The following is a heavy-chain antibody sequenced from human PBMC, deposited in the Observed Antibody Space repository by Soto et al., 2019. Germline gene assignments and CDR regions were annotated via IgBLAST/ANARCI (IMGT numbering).Heavy chain of an antibody. J-gene: IGHJ3*02. V-gene: IGHV3-23*01. Sequence: GSLRLSCAASGFTFSSYAMSWVRQAPGKGLEWVSAISGSGGSTYYADSVKGRFTISRDNSKNTLYLQMNSLRAEDTAVSYCAKGPYGSGSYYLNDPFDIWGQGTMVTVSS. D-gene: IGHD3-10*01. CDR2: ISGSGGST. CDR3: AKGPYGSGSYYLNDPFDI. CDR1: GFTFSSYA.